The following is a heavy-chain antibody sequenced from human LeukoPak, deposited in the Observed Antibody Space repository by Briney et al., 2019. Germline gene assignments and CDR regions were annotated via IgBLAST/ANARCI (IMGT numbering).Heavy chain of an antibody. CDR3: ARVGCSGGSCYLPNWFDP. CDR1: GGSISSYY. Sequence: SETLSLTCTVSGGSISSYYWSWIRQPAGKGLEWIGRIYTSGSTNYNPSLKSRVTMSVDTSKNQFSLKLSSVPAADTAVYYCARVGCSGGSCYLPNWFDPWGQGTLVTVSS. CDR2: IYTSGST. V-gene: IGHV4-4*07. D-gene: IGHD2-15*01. J-gene: IGHJ5*02.